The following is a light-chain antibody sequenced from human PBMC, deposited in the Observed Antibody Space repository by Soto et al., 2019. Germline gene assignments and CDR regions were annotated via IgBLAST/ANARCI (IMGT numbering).Light chain of an antibody. CDR2: EVH. CDR3: SSYASTSTAV. Sequence: QSALTQPASVSGSPGQSITISCTGTSGDVGAYNYVSWYQQHPGNAPKLMIYEVHYRPSGVSNRFSGSKSGITASLTISGLQAEDEADYYCSSYASTSTAVFGTGTKLTVL. V-gene: IGLV2-14*01. CDR1: SGDVGAYNY. J-gene: IGLJ1*01.